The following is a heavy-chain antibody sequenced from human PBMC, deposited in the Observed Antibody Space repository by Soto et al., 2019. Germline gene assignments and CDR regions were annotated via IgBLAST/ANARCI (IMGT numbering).Heavy chain of an antibody. CDR3: ARDFVATFYPPYYYGMDV. J-gene: IGHJ6*02. CDR1: GFTFSSYE. CDR2: ISSSGTTL. V-gene: IGHV3-48*03. Sequence: EVQLVESGGGLVQSGGSLRLSCAASGFTFSSYEMNWVRQAPGKGLEWVSHISSSGTTLYYADSVKGRFTISRDNAKNSLFLHMRSLRAEDTAVYYCARDFVATFYPPYYYGMDVWGQGTTVTVSS. D-gene: IGHD3-3*02.